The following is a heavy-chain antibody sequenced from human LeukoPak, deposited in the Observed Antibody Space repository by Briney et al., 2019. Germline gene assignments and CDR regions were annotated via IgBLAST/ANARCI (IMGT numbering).Heavy chain of an antibody. CDR1: GFTFSSYG. Sequence: GGSLRLSCAASGFTFSSYGMHWVRQAPGKGLEWVAFIRNDGSNKYYADSVKGRFTISRDNSKNTLYLQMNSLRAEDTAVYYCARRVPSQVVTDYFDYWGQGTLVTVSS. J-gene: IGHJ4*02. V-gene: IGHV3-30*02. D-gene: IGHD3-22*01. CDR2: IRNDGSNK. CDR3: ARRVPSQVVTDYFDY.